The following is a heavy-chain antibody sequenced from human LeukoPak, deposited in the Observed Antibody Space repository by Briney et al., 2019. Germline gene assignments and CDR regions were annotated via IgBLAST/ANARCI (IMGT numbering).Heavy chain of an antibody. CDR1: GFTFSSYA. D-gene: IGHD5-18*01. CDR2: ISGSGGST. V-gene: IGHV3-23*01. CDR3: AKDKSPIQLWLTVYYYGMDV. J-gene: IGHJ6*02. Sequence: PGGSLRLSCAASGFTFSSYAMSWVRQAPGKGLEWVSAISGSGGSTYYADSVKGRFTISRDNSKNTLYLQMNSLRAEDTAVYYCAKDKSPIQLWLTVYYYGMDVWGQGTTVTVSS.